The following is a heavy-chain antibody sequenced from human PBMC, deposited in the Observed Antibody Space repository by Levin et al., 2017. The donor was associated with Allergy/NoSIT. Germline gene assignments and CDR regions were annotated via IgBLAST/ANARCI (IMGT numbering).Heavy chain of an antibody. J-gene: IGHJ5*02. D-gene: IGHD6-25*01. CDR1: GFSLFTGGEG. V-gene: IGHV2-5*02. CDR3: AHTRGAGPNWFDT. CDR2: LRWDDDV. Sequence: TLSLTLTCTFSGFSLFTGGEGVGWLRQSPGKGLEWLALLRWDDDVRYLPSLKTRLSITRDAAGTQVVLTVTNMDPVDTATYYCAHTRGAGPNWFDTWGRGMLVTVAS.